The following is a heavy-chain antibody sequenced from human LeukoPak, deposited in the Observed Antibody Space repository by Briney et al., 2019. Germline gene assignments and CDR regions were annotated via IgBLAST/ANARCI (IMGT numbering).Heavy chain of an antibody. V-gene: IGHV3-7*03. J-gene: IGHJ3*02. Sequence: PGGSLRLSCAASGFIFSNYWMSWVRQAPGKGLEWVANIRQDGSEKYYVDSVKGRFTISRDNAKNSLYLQMNSLRVEDTAVYYCARDGIMSIAARRCAFDIWGQGTMVTVSS. CDR2: IRQDGSEK. D-gene: IGHD6-6*01. CDR1: GFIFSNYW. CDR3: ARDGIMSIAARRCAFDI.